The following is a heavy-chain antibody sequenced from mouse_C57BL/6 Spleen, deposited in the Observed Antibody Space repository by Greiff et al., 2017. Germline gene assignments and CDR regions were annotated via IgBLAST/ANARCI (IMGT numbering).Heavy chain of an antibody. Sequence: QVQLQQPGAELVKPGASVKLSCKASGYTFTSYWMHWVKQRPGQGLEWIGMIHPNSGSTNYNEKYKIKATLTVDKSSSKAYMQLCSLTSEDSSVYYCARWTSTPDYWGQGTTVTVSS. CDR1: GYTFTSYW. J-gene: IGHJ4*01. V-gene: IGHV1-64*01. CDR2: IHPNSGST. D-gene: IGHD2-1*01. CDR3: ARWTSTPDY.